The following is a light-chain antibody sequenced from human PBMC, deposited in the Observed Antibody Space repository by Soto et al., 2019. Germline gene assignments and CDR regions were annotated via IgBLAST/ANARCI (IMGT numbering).Light chain of an antibody. J-gene: IGLJ3*02. CDR3: SSYTGTSTL. CDR1: SRDISDFNY. V-gene: IGLV2-14*03. Sequence: QSALTQPASVSGSPGQSITISCTGTSRDISDFNYVSWYQQHPGKAPKLIIYDVTNRPSGVSFRFSGSKSGNTASLTISGLQAEDEADFYCSSYTGTSTLFGGGTKLTVL. CDR2: DVT.